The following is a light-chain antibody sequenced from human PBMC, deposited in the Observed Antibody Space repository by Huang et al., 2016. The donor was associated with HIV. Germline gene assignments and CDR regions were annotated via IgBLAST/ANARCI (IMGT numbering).Light chain of an antibody. J-gene: IGKJ4*01. V-gene: IGKV3-20*01. Sequence: EIVLTQSPGTLALFPGERAILSCRASQSTSSSYLAWYQQKRGQPPRLLISAASRRATGISDRFSSSGSGSDFTLTISRLEPEDFAVYFCQQYGRSPPLTFGGGTKVEMK. CDR2: AAS. CDR1: QSTSSSY. CDR3: QQYGRSPPLT.